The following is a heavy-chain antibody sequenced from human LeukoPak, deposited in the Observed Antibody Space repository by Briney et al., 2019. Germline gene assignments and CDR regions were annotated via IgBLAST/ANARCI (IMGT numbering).Heavy chain of an antibody. CDR2: IIPIYGTT. D-gene: IGHD1-26*01. V-gene: IGHV1-69*01. CDR1: GGTFSNFA. CDR3: ARVGSGSYHYFYGVDV. Sequence: SVKVSCKASGGTFSNFAINWVRQAPGQGLEWMGGIIPIYGTTNCAQKFQGRVTITADESTGTAYMELSSLRSEDTAVYYCARVGSGSYHYFYGVDVWGQGTTVTVSS. J-gene: IGHJ6*02.